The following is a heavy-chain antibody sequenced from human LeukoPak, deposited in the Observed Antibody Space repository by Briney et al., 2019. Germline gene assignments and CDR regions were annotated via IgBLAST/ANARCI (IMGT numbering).Heavy chain of an antibody. Sequence: GGSVTLSCSASGFTFSNYAMNWLRQAPGKELVWVSAISSSGDSTYYADSVQGRFTISRDNYKNTLYLQMNSLRAEDRAVYYCATRSLGIPPYFDYWGQGTLVTVSS. D-gene: IGHD3-16*01. V-gene: IGHV3-23*01. CDR2: ISSSGDST. CDR1: GFTFSNYA. CDR3: ATRSLGIPPYFDY. J-gene: IGHJ4*02.